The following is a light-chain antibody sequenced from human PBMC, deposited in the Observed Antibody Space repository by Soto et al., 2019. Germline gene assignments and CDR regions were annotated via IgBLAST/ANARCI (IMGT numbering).Light chain of an antibody. CDR3: QQYFSTPPYT. Sequence: DIVMTQSPDSLAVSLGERATINCKSSQSVLYSSNNKNYLAWYQQKPGQPPKLLIYWASTRESGVPDRFSGSGFGTDFTLTTSSLQAEDVAVYYCQQYFSTPPYTFGQGTKLEIK. CDR1: QSVLYSSNNKNY. V-gene: IGKV4-1*01. J-gene: IGKJ2*01. CDR2: WAS.